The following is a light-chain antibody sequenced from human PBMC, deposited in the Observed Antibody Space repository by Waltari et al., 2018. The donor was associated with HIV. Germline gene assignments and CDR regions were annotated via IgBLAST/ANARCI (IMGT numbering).Light chain of an antibody. J-gene: IGKJ1*01. CDR2: AAS. CDR1: QSVTSY. CDR3: QQSYTTPRT. Sequence: DIQMTQSPSSLSASVGDRVTITCRASQSVTSYLNWYQQKSGKAPKILIYAASSLRDGVPSRFSGSGYGTDFTLTISSLQPEDFETYYCQQSYTTPRTFGQGTKVEIK. V-gene: IGKV1-39*01.